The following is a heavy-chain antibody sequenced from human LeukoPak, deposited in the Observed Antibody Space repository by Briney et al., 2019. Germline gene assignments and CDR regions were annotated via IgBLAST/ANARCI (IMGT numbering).Heavy chain of an antibody. CDR2: VHATGTT. Sequence: SETLSLTCSVSGASISLYYWSWVRQPAGKQPEWIGRVHATGTTNYNPSFRSRVSLSVDTFKRQFSLKLKSVTAADTAVYFCARVLGSSGYAGDWRFDLWGRGTLVTVAS. CDR1: GASISLYY. J-gene: IGHJ2*01. D-gene: IGHD3-22*01. CDR3: ARVLGSSGYAGDWRFDL. V-gene: IGHV4-4*07.